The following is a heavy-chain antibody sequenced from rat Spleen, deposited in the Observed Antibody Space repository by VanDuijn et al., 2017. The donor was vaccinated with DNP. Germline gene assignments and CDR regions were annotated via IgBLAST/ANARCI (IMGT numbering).Heavy chain of an antibody. V-gene: IGHV5-31*01. D-gene: IGHD4-1*01. J-gene: IGHJ4*01. CDR2: ITNTGDIT. CDR1: GFTFSNYY. CDR3: TTGDHTGVMDA. Sequence: EVQLVESGGGLVQPGRSMKLSCVASGFTFSNYYMAWIRQAPGKGLEWVASITNTGDITYYSDSVKGRFSISRDNAESTLYLQLSSLRSEDTATYYCTTGDHTGVMDAWGQGASVTVSS.